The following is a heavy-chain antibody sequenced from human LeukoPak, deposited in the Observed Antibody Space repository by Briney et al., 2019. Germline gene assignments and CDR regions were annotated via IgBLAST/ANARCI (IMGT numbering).Heavy chain of an antibody. D-gene: IGHD3-10*02. CDR1: GGSFSGYY. V-gene: IGHV4-34*01. Sequence: SETLSLTCAVYGGSFSGYYWSWIRQPPGKGLEWIGEINHSGSTNYIPSLKSRVTISVDTSKNQFSLKLSSVTAADTAVYYCARSLFGVFPWGQGTLVTVSS. J-gene: IGHJ5*02. CDR3: ARSLFGVFP. CDR2: INHSGST.